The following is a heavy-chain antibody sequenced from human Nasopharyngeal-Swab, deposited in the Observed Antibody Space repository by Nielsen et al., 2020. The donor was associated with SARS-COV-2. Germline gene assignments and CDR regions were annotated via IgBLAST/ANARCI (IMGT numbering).Heavy chain of an antibody. CDR2: IKQDGSEK. CDR3: ARDGEEQWLVRYDY. J-gene: IGHJ4*02. Sequence: GESLKISCAASGFTFSSYWMSWVRQAPGKGLEWVANIKQDGSEKYYVDSVKGRFTISRDNAKNSLYLQMNSLRAEDTAVYYCARDGEEQWLVRYDYWGQGTPVTVSS. V-gene: IGHV3-7*01. CDR1: GFTFSSYW. D-gene: IGHD6-19*01.